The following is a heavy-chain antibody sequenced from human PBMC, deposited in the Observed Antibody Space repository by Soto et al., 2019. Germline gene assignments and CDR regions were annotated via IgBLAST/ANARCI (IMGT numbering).Heavy chain of an antibody. J-gene: IGHJ4*02. CDR3: ARCRRALEFDY. Sequence: SETLSLTCTVSGGSISSGGYYWSWIRQHPGKGLEWIGYIYYSGSTYYNPSLKSRVTISVDTSKNQFSLKLSSVTAADTAVYYCARCRRALEFDYWGQGTLVTVSS. CDR1: GGSISSGGYY. CDR2: IYYSGST. V-gene: IGHV4-31*03.